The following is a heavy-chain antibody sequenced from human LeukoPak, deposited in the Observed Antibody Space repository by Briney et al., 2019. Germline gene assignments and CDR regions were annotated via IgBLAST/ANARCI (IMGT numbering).Heavy chain of an antibody. CDR1: GGSISSGSYY. CDR2: IYTSGST. Sequence: SQTLSLTCTVSGGSISSGSYYWSWIRQPAGKGLEWIGRIYTSGSTNYNPSLNSRVTISVDTSKNQFSLKLSPVTAADTAVYYCARDLTRGYLGSGNWFDPWGQGTLVTVSS. V-gene: IGHV4-61*02. D-gene: IGHD3-22*01. CDR3: ARDLTRGYLGSGNWFDP. J-gene: IGHJ5*02.